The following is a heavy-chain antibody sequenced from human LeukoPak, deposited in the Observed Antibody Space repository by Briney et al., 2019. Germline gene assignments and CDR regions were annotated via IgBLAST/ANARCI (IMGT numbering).Heavy chain of an antibody. V-gene: IGHV4-59*08. Sequence: SETLSLTCTVSGGSISGYYWSWIRQPPGKGLEWIGYIYYSGTTNYNPSLKSRVTISVDTSKNQFSLKLSSVTAADTAVYYCARLYGGNFDYWGQGTLVTVSS. CDR2: IYYSGTT. D-gene: IGHD1-26*01. J-gene: IGHJ4*02. CDR1: GGSISGYY. CDR3: ARLYGGNFDY.